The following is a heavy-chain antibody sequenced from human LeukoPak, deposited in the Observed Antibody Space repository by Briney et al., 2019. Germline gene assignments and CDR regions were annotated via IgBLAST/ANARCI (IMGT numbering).Heavy chain of an antibody. Sequence: GGSLRLSCAVSGFTFSSYAMSWVRQAPGQGLEWVSSISGNGGSTYFADSVKGRFTISRDNSKNTLYLQMNSLRAEDTAVYYCARDGHSSGWNFDFWGQGTLVTVSS. CDR1: GFTFSSYA. CDR3: ARDGHSSGWNFDF. J-gene: IGHJ4*02. V-gene: IGHV3-23*01. CDR2: ISGNGGST. D-gene: IGHD6-19*01.